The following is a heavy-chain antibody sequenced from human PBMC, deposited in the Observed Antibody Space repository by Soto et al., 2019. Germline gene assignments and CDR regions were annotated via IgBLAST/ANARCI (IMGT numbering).Heavy chain of an antibody. J-gene: IGHJ4*02. CDR1: GGSISSGGYS. Sequence: QLQLQESGSGLVKPSQTLSLTCAVSGGSISSGGYSWSWLRQPPGKGLEWIGYTYHSGSTYYNPSLKSGFTIAVDRAKNHFSLKLRSVTAADTAVYYSAAGGGLPRYYRGQGTLGTVSS. CDR2: TYHSGST. D-gene: IGHD5-12*01. V-gene: IGHV4-30-2*01. CDR3: AAGGGLPRYY.